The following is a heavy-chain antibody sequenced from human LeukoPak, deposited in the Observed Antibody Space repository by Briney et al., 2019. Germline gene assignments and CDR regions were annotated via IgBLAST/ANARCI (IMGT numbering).Heavy chain of an antibody. CDR1: GGSISSSSYY. J-gene: IGHJ4*02. CDR3: ARHGIAAADY. V-gene: IGHV4-39*01. D-gene: IGHD6-13*01. CDR2: IYYSGST. Sequence: SETLSLTCTVSGGSISSSSYYWGWIRQPPGKGLEWIGSIYYSGSTNYNPSLKSRVTISVDTSKNQFSLKLSSVTAADTAVYYCARHGIAAADYWGQGTLVTVSS.